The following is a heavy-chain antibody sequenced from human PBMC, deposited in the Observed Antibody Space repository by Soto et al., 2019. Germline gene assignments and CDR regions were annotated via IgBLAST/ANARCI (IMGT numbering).Heavy chain of an antibody. CDR3: ARLRVMVRGISNWFDP. J-gene: IGHJ5*02. CDR2: IYYIGNT. Sequence: SETLSLTCTVSGDSISSYYWSWIRQPPGKGLEWIGCIYYIGNTNYNPSLKSRVTMSVDTSQNQFSLKLTSVTAADTAVYYCARLRVMVRGISNWFDPWGQGTLVTVYS. V-gene: IGHV4-59*01. D-gene: IGHD3-10*01. CDR1: GDSISSYY.